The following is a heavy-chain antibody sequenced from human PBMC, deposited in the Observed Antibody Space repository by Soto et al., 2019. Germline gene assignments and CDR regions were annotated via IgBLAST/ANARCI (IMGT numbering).Heavy chain of an antibody. CDR3: AKDQEIQVFDY. Sequence: GSLRLSCAASGFTFSSYAMSWVRQAPGKGLEWXSAIXGXGXXXYXXXSVKGRFTISRDNSKNTLYLQMNSLRAEDTAVYYCAKDQEIQVFDYWGQGTLVTVSS. CDR2: IXGXGXXX. CDR1: GFTFSSYA. J-gene: IGHJ4*02. D-gene: IGHD5-18*01. V-gene: IGHV3-23*01.